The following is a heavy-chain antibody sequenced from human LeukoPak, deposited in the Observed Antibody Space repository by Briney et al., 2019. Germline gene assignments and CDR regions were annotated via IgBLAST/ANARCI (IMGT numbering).Heavy chain of an antibody. V-gene: IGHV4-34*01. D-gene: IGHD6-13*01. Sequence: PSETLSLTCAVYGGSFSGYYWSWIRQPPGKGLEWIGEINHSGSTNYNTSLKSRVTISVDTSKNQFSLKLSSVTAADTAVYYCARAPRLSSSWYGNWFDPWGQGTLVTVSS. J-gene: IGHJ5*02. CDR1: GGSFSGYY. CDR2: INHSGST. CDR3: ARAPRLSSSWYGNWFDP.